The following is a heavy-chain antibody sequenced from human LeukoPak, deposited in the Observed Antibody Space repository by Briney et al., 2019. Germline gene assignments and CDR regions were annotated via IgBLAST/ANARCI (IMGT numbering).Heavy chain of an antibody. Sequence: GGSLRLSCTVSGFTVSSNSMSWVRQAPGKGLEWVSFIYSGTIHYSDSVKGRFTISRDNSKNTLYLQMNSLRAEDTAIYYCATYRQVLLPFESWGQGTLVTVSS. V-gene: IGHV3-53*01. CDR3: ATYRQVLLPFES. CDR1: GFTVSSNS. J-gene: IGHJ4*02. D-gene: IGHD2-8*02. CDR2: IYSGTI.